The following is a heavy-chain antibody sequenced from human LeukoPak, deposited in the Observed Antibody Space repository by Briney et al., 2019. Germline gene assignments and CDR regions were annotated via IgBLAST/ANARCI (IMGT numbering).Heavy chain of an antibody. CDR2: ISSSSDYI. CDR3: AKDSGHGVNPLSYCSSTSCYAGGVDY. CDR1: GFTFNNYI. J-gene: IGHJ4*02. Sequence: GGSLRLSCAASGFTFNNYIMNWVRQAPGKGLEWVSSISSSSDYIYYADSVKGRFTISRDNSKNTLYLQMNSLRAEDTAVYYCAKDSGHGVNPLSYCSSTSCYAGGVDYWGQGTLVTVSS. V-gene: IGHV3-21*01. D-gene: IGHD2-2*01.